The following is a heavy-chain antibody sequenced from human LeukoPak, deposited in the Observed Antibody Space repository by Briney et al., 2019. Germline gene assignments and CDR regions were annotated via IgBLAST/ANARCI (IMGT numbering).Heavy chain of an antibody. J-gene: IGHJ4*02. CDR3: VTPGIYGSFDY. CDR1: GFTFHRYA. Sequence: PGRSLRLSCAASGFTFHRYAMKWVGQAPGKGLEWVAVISYDGSNKYYADSVKGRFTISRDNSKNTLYLQMNSLRAGDTALYFCVTPGIYGSFDYWGQGTLVTVSS. CDR2: ISYDGSNK. V-gene: IGHV3-30*04. D-gene: IGHD2/OR15-2a*01.